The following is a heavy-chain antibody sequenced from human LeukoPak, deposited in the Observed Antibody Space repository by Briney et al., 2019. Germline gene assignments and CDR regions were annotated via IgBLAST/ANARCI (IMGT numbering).Heavy chain of an antibody. Sequence: PSETLSLTCAVYGGSFSGYYWSWIRQPPGKGLEWIGEINHSGSTNYNPSLKSRVTISVDTSKNQFSLKLSSVTAADTAVYYCARGGRLYSSGWYRRINWFDPWGQGTLVTVSS. CDR3: ARGGRLYSSGWYRRINWFDP. CDR1: GGSFSGYY. CDR2: INHSGST. J-gene: IGHJ5*02. V-gene: IGHV4-34*01. D-gene: IGHD6-19*01.